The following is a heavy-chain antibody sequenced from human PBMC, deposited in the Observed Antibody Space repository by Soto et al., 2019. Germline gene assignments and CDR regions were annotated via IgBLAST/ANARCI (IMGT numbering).Heavy chain of an antibody. Sequence: ASVKVSCKASGYTFTSYYMHWVRQAPGQGLEWMGIINPSGGSTSYAQKFQDRVTMTRDTSTSTVYMELSSLRSEDTAVYYCARTYCAADCPRRDFDYWGQGTLVTVSS. CDR2: INPSGGST. CDR1: GYTFTSYY. V-gene: IGHV1-46*01. CDR3: ARTYCAADCPRRDFDY. D-gene: IGHD2-21*02. J-gene: IGHJ4*02.